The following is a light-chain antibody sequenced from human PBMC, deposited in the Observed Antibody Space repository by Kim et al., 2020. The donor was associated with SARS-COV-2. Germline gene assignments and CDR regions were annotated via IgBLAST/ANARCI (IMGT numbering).Light chain of an antibody. J-gene: IGKJ5*01. CDR2: GAS. CDR1: QSISTH. CDR3: QQTYSSLHIT. Sequence: SVGGSATITCRASQSISTHVHWYQQKPGKAPKLLIYGASTLEDGVPSRFVGGGSGTDFTLTIYSLQPEDFATYFCQQTYSSLHITFGQGTRLEIK. V-gene: IGKV1-39*01.